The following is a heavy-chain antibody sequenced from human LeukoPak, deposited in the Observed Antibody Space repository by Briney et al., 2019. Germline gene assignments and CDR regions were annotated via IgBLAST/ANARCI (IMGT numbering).Heavy chain of an antibody. V-gene: IGHV3-23*01. CDR1: GFTFSSCA. J-gene: IGHJ4*02. CDR3: AKGSLHPGIFDY. CDR2: ISDSGGNT. Sequence: PGGSLRLSCAASGFTFSSCAMTWVRQTPGKGLEWVSTISDSGGNTYYADSVKGRVTISRDNSKNTPYLQMNSLRAEDTAVYYCAKGSLHPGIFDYWGQGTLVTVSS.